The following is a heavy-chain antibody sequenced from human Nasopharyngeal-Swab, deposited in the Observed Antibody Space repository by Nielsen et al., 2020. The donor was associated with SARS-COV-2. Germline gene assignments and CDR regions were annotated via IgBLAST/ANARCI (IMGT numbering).Heavy chain of an antibody. CDR1: GFTFSNYG. CDR2: IWYDGSNK. J-gene: IGHJ4*02. Sequence: GESLKISCVASGFTFSNYGMHWVRQTPGKGLGWGAVIWYDGSNKDYADSVKGRFNISRYNSKNTLYLQMNSLRAEDTAVYYCARGWSYGNDYWGQGTLVTVSS. V-gene: IGHV3-33*01. CDR3: ARGWSYGNDY. D-gene: IGHD5-18*01.